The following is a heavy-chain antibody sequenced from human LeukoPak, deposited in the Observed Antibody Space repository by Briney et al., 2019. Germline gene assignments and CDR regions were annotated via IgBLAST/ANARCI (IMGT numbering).Heavy chain of an antibody. J-gene: IGHJ4*02. CDR2: IYTSGST. CDR3: ARDGLYSYGYSYFDY. V-gene: IGHV4-4*07. D-gene: IGHD5-18*01. CDR1: GGSITSYH. Sequence: PSETLSLTCTVSGGSITSYHWSWIRQPPGKGLEWIGRIYTSGSTNYNPSLKSRVTMSVDTSKNQFSLKLSSVTAADTAVYYCARDGLYSYGYSYFDYWGQGTLVTVSS.